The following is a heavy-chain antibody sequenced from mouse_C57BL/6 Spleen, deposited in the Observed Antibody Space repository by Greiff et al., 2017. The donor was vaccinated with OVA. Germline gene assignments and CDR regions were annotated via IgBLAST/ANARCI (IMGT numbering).Heavy chain of an antibody. CDR3: ARRGHWDYFDY. V-gene: IGHV1-82*01. CDR2: IYPGDGDT. J-gene: IGHJ2*01. CDR1: GYAFSSSW. D-gene: IGHD4-1*01. Sequence: QVHVKQSGPELVKPGASVKISCKASGYAFSSSWMNWVKQRPGKGLEWIGRIYPGDGDTNYNGKFKGKATLTADKSSSTAYMQLSSLTSEDSAVYFCARRGHWDYFDYWGQGTTLTVSS.